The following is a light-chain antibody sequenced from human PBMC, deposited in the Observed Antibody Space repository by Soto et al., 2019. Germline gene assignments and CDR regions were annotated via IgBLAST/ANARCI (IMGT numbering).Light chain of an antibody. Sequence: QSVLTQPPSVSGAPGQRVTISCTGSSSNIGAGYDVHWYQHLPGTVPKLLIYDNNNRPSGVPDRFSGSKSGTSASLAITGLQAEDEADYYCQSYDNSLSGDVVFGGGTKLTVL. CDR3: QSYDNSLSGDVV. V-gene: IGLV1-40*01. CDR2: DNN. J-gene: IGLJ2*01. CDR1: SSNIGAGYD.